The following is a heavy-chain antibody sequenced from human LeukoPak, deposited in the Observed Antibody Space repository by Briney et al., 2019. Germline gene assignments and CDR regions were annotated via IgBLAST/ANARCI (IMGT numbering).Heavy chain of an antibody. CDR1: GFTFSSYS. D-gene: IGHD6-19*01. J-gene: IGHJ4*02. CDR2: ISSSSSYI. CDR3: ARDYPAVAGLFDY. V-gene: IGHV3-21*01. Sequence: KSGGSLRLSCAASGFTFSSYSMNWVRQAPGKGLEWVSSISSSSSYIYYADSVKGRFTISRDNAKNSLYLQMNSLRAEDTAVYYCARDYPAVAGLFDYWGQGTLVTVSS.